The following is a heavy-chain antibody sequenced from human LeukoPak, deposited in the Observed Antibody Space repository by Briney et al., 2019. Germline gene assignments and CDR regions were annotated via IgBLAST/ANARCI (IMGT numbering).Heavy chain of an antibody. Sequence: GGSLRLSCAASRFTFSSYGMSWVRQAPGKGLEWVSSISGSGGSTYYADSVKGRFTISRDNSKNTLYLQMNSLRDEDTAVYYCAKSSYYDASGYYRVYYFDYWGQGTLVTVSS. CDR2: ISGSGGST. J-gene: IGHJ4*02. V-gene: IGHV3-23*01. CDR3: AKSSYYDASGYYRVYYFDY. CDR1: RFTFSSYG. D-gene: IGHD3-22*01.